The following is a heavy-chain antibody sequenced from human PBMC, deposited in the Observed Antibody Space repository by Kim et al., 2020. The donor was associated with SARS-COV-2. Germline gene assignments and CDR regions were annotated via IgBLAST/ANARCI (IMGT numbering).Heavy chain of an antibody. D-gene: IGHD3-3*01. CDR2: IYYSGST. V-gene: IGHV4-59*01. CDR3: ARDHREWLQYTANWYFYL. J-gene: IGHJ2*01. CDR1: GGSISSYY. Sequence: SETLSLTCTVSGGSISSYYWSWIRQPPGKGLEWIGYIYYSGSTNYNPALKSRVTISVDTSKNQFFLKLSSVTAADTAAYYCARDHREWLQYTANWYFYL.